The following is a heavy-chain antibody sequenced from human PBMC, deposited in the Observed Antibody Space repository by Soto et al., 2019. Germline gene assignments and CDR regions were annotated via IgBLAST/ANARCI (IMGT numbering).Heavy chain of an antibody. V-gene: IGHV3-30*18. CDR3: AKDIIYCSSISCYSFDS. J-gene: IGHJ4*02. D-gene: IGHD2-2*01. CDR2: ISHDGSNQ. CDR1: GFTFSSYG. Sequence: GGSLRLSCAASGFTFSSYGMHWVRQAPGKGLEWVAVISHDGSNQYYGDSVKGRFTISRDNPKKTLYLQMNSLRAEDTAIYYCAKDIIYCSSISCYSFDSWGQGTRVTSPQ.